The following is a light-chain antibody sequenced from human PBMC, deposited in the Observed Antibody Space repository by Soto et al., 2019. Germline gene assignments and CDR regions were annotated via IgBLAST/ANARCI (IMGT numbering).Light chain of an antibody. J-gene: IGKJ5*01. Sequence: EVVLTQSPATLSLSPGESATLSCRASQTVSSYLAWYQHKPGQPPRLLIYDVSNRATGIPARFSGSGSGTDFTLTISSLEPEDFAVYFYHQRSIWQTTFGQGTRLEI. CDR1: QTVSSY. V-gene: IGKV3-11*01. CDR2: DVS. CDR3: HQRSIWQTT.